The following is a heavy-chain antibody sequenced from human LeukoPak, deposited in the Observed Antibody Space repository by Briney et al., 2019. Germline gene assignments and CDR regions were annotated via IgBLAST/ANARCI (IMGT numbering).Heavy chain of an antibody. V-gene: IGHV1-69*04. J-gene: IGHJ4*02. CDR1: GGTFISYA. D-gene: IGHD3-3*01. CDR2: IIPILGIA. CDR3: ARVAADFWSGYIDY. Sequence: SVKVSCKASGGTFISYAISWVRQAPGQGLEWMGRIIPILGIANYAQKFQGRVTITADKSTSTAYMELSSLRSEDTAVYSCARVAADFWSGYIDYWGQGTLVTVSS.